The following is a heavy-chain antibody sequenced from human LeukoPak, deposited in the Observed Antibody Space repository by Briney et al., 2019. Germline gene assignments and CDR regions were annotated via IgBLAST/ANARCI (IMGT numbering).Heavy chain of an antibody. CDR3: ARGLGRSGLRGGDY. CDR1: GYSISSGYY. J-gene: IGHJ4*02. Sequence: PSETLSLTCTVSGYSISSGYYWSWIRQPPGKGLEWIGKINHSGSTNYNPSLKSRVTISVDTSKNQFSLKLSSVTAADTAVYYCARGLGRSGLRGGDYWGQGTLVTVSS. D-gene: IGHD2-15*01. CDR2: INHSGST. V-gene: IGHV4-38-2*02.